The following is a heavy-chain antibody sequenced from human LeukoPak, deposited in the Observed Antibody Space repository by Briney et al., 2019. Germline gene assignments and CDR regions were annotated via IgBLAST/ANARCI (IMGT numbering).Heavy chain of an antibody. D-gene: IGHD3-3*01. J-gene: IGHJ3*02. V-gene: IGHV1-18*01. CDR3: ARDLRFIQPKVFDI. Sequence: ASVKVSCKASGYTFTSYGISWVRQAPGQGLEWMGWISAYNGNTNYAQKLQGRVTMTTDTSTSTAYMEPRSLRSDDTAVYYCARDLRFIQPKVFDIWGQGTMVTVSS. CDR1: GYTFTSYG. CDR2: ISAYNGNT.